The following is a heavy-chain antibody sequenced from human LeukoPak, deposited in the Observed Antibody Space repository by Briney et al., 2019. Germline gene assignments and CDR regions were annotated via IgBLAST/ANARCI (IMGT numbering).Heavy chain of an antibody. V-gene: IGHV4-61*02. J-gene: IGHJ5*02. D-gene: IGHD3-3*01. CDR1: GGSISSGSYY. CDR3: ASQLTSSFTIFGVVTSGDWFDP. CDR2: IYASGST. Sequence: PSETLSLTCTVSGGSISSGSYYWSWIRQPAVKGLEWIGRIYASGSTNYNPSLKSRVTISVDTSKNQFSLKLSSVTAADTAVYYCASQLTSSFTIFGVVTSGDWFDPWGQGTLVTVSS.